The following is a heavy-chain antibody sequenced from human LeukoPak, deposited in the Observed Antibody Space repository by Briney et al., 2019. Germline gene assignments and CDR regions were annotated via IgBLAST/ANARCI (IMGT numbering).Heavy chain of an antibody. CDR3: ARANGDYGY. Sequence: SETLSPTCAVYGGTFSGYYWSWIRQPPGKGLEWIGEINHSGSTNYNPSLKSRVTISVDTSKNQSSLKLSSVTAADTAVYYCARANGDYGYWGQGTLVTVSS. J-gene: IGHJ4*02. CDR2: INHSGST. CDR1: GGTFSGYY. D-gene: IGHD4-17*01. V-gene: IGHV4-34*01.